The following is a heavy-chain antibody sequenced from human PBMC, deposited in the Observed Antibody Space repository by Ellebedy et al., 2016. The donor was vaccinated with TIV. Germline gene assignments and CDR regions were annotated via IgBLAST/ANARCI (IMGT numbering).Heavy chain of an antibody. CDR1: GGSISSYF. V-gene: IGHV4-59*08. J-gene: IGHJ4*02. CDR3: ASTPFSAGSGYHPHDY. Sequence: MPSETLSLTCTVSGGSISSYFWSWVRQPPGKGLEWIGYIYYNENTNYNPSLKSRVTISVDTSKNQFSLNLNSVTAADTALYFCASTPFSAGSGYHPHDYWGQGILVTVSS. D-gene: IGHD5-12*01. CDR2: IYYNENT.